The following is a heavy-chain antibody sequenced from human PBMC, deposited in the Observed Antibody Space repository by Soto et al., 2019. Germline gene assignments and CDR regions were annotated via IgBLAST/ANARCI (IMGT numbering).Heavy chain of an antibody. Sequence: ASVKVSCKVFGHTLIELSMHWVRQAPGKGLEWMGRFDPEDGERIYAQKFQGRVTMTEDTSTDTAYMELSSLRSEDTAVYYCATDHQSLGEYYYGMDVWGQGTTVTVSS. V-gene: IGHV1-24*01. CDR1: GHTLIELS. CDR2: FDPEDGER. J-gene: IGHJ6*02. CDR3: ATDHQSLGEYYYGMDV. D-gene: IGHD6-19*01.